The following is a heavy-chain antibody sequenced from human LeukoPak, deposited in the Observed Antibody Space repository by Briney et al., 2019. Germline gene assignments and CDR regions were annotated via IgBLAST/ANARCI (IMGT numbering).Heavy chain of an antibody. D-gene: IGHD3-10*01. J-gene: IGHJ4*02. CDR1: GGSISSYY. V-gene: IGHV4-4*07. CDR3: ARFSYGSGSLHYFDY. CDR2: IYTSGST. Sequence: SETLSLTCTVSGGSISSYYWSWIRQPAGKGLEWIGRIYTSGSTNYNPSLKSRVTISVDTSKNQFSLKLSSVTAADTAVYYCARFSYGSGSLHYFDYWGQGTLVTVSS.